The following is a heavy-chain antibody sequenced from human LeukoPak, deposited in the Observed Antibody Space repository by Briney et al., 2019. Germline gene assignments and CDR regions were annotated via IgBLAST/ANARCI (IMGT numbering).Heavy chain of an antibody. Sequence: PGGSLRLSCAASGFTFSSYGMHWVRQAPGKGLEWVAFIRYDGSNKYYADSVKGRFTISRDNSKNTLYLQMNSLRAEDTAVYYCAKDSPDYYDSSGYYYGGAFDIWGQGTMVTVSS. J-gene: IGHJ3*02. CDR1: GFTFSSYG. D-gene: IGHD3-22*01. CDR3: AKDSPDYYDSSGYYYGGAFDI. V-gene: IGHV3-30*02. CDR2: IRYDGSNK.